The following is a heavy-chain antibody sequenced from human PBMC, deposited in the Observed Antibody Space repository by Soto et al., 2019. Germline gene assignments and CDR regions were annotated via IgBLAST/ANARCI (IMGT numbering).Heavy chain of an antibody. D-gene: IGHD3-10*01. Sequence: SETLSLTCTVSGGSISSSSYYWGWIRQPPGKGLEWIGSIYYSGSTYYNPSLKSRVTISVDTSKNQFSLKLSSVTAADTALYYCATEQIVPHHYYGSGGPPPEAYYFDYWGQGTLVTVSS. J-gene: IGHJ4*02. CDR1: GGSISSSSYY. CDR3: ATEQIVPHHYYGSGGPPPEAYYFDY. CDR2: IYYSGST. V-gene: IGHV4-39*02.